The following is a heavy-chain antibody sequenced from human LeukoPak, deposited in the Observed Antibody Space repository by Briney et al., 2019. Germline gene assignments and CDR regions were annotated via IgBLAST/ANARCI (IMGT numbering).Heavy chain of an antibody. CDR2: INPSGGTT. Sequence: ASVKVSCKASGYTFTNYYIHWVRQAPGQGLEWMGMINPSGGTTSYAQKFQGRVTLTRDTSTTTVYMDLSSLRSEDTAVYYCARDPKLPIAADRGAFDIWGQGTMVTVSS. V-gene: IGHV1-46*01. CDR1: GYTFTNYY. D-gene: IGHD6-13*01. CDR3: ARDPKLPIAADRGAFDI. J-gene: IGHJ3*02.